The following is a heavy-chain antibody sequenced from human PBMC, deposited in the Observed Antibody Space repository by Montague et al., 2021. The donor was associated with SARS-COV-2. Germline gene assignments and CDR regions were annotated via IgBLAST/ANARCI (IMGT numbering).Heavy chain of an antibody. CDR3: ARGINSAGSYCCHLDV. CDR1: GGSMSGYN. Sequence: SETLSLTCNVAGGSMSGYNWSWIRQPPGKGLQWIGSMYNSENTSYNPSLKSRVTISVDTSKKQFSLRLSSVTAADTAVYFCARGINSAGSYCCHLDVWGQGTTVTVSS. J-gene: IGHJ6*02. D-gene: IGHD2-21*02. CDR2: MYNSENT. V-gene: IGHV4-59*01.